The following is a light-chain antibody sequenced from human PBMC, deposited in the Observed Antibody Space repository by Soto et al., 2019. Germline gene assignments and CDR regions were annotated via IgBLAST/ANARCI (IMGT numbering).Light chain of an antibody. J-gene: IGKJ1*01. V-gene: IGKV1-39*01. CDR3: QQSSSYPT. CDR1: HRVSTY. CDR2: GGT. Sequence: DIHLAQSPSSLSASVGEKVTISRRASHRVSTYLNWYQQKPGKVPQVLIYGGTTLQRGVPSRFSGVGSGREFTLTISSLQPEDSGTYYCQQSSSYPTFGQGTKVDIK.